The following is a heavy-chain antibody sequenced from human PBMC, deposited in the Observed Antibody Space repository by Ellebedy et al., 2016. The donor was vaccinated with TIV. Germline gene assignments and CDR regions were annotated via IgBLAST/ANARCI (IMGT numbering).Heavy chain of an antibody. CDR2: ISSSGSTI. J-gene: IGHJ6*02. CDR1: GFTFSDYY. CDR3: ARDPLVATPQGTFYFYGLDV. D-gene: IGHD2-15*01. V-gene: IGHV3-11*04. Sequence: GGSLRLSCAASGFTFSDYYMSWIRQAPGKGLEWVSYISSSGSTIYYADSVKGRFIVSRDNSKNTLYLQMNSLRVEDAAVYSCARDPLVATPQGTFYFYGLDVWGHGTTVTVSS.